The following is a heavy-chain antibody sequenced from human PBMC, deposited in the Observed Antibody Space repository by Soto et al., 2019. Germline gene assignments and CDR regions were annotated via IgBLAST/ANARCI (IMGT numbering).Heavy chain of an antibody. CDR1: GFTLSNYW. V-gene: IGHV3-74*01. Sequence: GGSLRLSCAASGFTLSNYWMHWVRQTPGEGLVWVSRINSDGSSTSYADSVKGRFTISRDNAKNTLYLQMNSLRAEDTAVYYCTRVYRYGYDYWGQGTLVTVSS. J-gene: IGHJ4*02. D-gene: IGHD5-18*01. CDR2: INSDGSST. CDR3: TRVYRYGYDY.